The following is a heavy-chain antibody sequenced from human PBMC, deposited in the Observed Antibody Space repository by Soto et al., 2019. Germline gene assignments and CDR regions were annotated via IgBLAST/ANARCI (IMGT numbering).Heavy chain of an antibody. CDR3: TRGPRSTSTGTGAF. CDR2: INDDGIST. Sequence: SCKASGHSFTGHNMHWVRQVPGKGPEWVSRINDDGISTNYADSVKGRFTISRDNAKNTLYLQMNALRVEDTAVYYCTRGPRSTSTGTGAFWGQGTLVTVSS. CDR1: GHSFTGHN. D-gene: IGHD1-1*01. V-gene: IGHV3-74*01. J-gene: IGHJ4*02.